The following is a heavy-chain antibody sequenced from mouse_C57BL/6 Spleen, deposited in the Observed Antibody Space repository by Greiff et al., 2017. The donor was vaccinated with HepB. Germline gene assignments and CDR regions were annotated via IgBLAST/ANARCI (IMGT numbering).Heavy chain of an antibody. CDR2: ISDGGSYT. J-gene: IGHJ2*01. CDR1: GFTFSSYA. CDR3: ARVGAQATFDY. D-gene: IGHD3-2*02. Sequence: EVQRVESGGGLVKPGGSLKLSCAASGFTFSSYAMSWVRQTPEKRLEWVATISDGGSYTYYPDNVKGRFTISRDNAKNNLYLQMSHLKSEDTAMYYCARVGAQATFDYWGQGTTLTVSS. V-gene: IGHV5-4*01.